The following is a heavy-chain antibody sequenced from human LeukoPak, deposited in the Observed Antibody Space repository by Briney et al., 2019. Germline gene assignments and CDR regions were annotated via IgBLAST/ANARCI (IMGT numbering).Heavy chain of an antibody. Sequence: GGSLRLSCAASGFTFSNYWMHWVRQVPGKGPEWVSHINGDGSDTGYADSVKGRFTISRDNRKNIVYLQMNSLRAEDTAVYYCARDQLSYCDGDCPWGQGTLVTVSS. J-gene: IGHJ5*02. V-gene: IGHV3-74*01. CDR2: INGDGSDT. CDR1: GFTFSNYW. D-gene: IGHD2-21*02. CDR3: ARDQLSYCDGDCP.